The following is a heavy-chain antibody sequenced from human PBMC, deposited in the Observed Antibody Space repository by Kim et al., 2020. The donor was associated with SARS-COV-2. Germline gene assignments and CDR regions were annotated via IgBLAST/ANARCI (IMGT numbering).Heavy chain of an antibody. Sequence: GGSLRLSCAASGFTFSSYWMSWVRQAPGKGLEWVANIKQDGSEKYYVDSVKGRFTISRDNAKNSLYLQMNSLRAEDTAVYYCARVPYYYDSSGYFGYYGMDVWGQGTTVTVSS. V-gene: IGHV3-7*03. D-gene: IGHD3-22*01. J-gene: IGHJ6*02. CDR1: GFTFSSYW. CDR3: ARVPYYYDSSGYFGYYGMDV. CDR2: IKQDGSEK.